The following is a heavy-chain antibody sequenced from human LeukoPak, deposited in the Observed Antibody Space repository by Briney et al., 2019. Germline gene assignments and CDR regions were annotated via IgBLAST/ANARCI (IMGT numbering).Heavy chain of an antibody. CDR3: AKHRWFGPQPYYYYGMDV. CDR2: ISGSGGST. CDR1: GFTFSSYA. D-gene: IGHD3-10*01. V-gene: IGHV3-23*01. Sequence: GGSLRLSCAASGFTFSSYAMSWVRQAPGKGLEWVSAISGSGGSTYYADSVKGRFTISRDNSKNTLYLQMNSLRAEDTAVYYCAKHRWFGPQPYYYYGMDVWGQGTTVTVSS. J-gene: IGHJ6*02.